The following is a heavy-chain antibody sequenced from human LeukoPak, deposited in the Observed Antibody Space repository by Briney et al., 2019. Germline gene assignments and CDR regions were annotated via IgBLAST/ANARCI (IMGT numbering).Heavy chain of an antibody. CDR1: GLTFSSYA. CDR3: AKGPYDSSGSDY. D-gene: IGHD3-22*01. CDR2: ISGSGGST. J-gene: IGHJ4*02. Sequence: GGSLRLSCAASGLTFSSYAMSWVRQAPGKGLEWVSAISGSGGSTYYADSVKGRFTIFRDNSKNTLYLQMNSLRAEDTAVYYCAKGPYDSSGSDYWGQGTLVTVSS. V-gene: IGHV3-23*01.